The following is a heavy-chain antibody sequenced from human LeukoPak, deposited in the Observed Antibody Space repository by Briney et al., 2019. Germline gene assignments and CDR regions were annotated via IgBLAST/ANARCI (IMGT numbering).Heavy chain of an antibody. V-gene: IGHV4-38-2*02. CDR2: IYHSGST. CDR3: ASGTVVPAAPWGYFDY. D-gene: IGHD2-2*01. J-gene: IGHJ4*02. Sequence: ASETLSLTCTVSGYSISSGYYWGWIRQPPGKGLEWIGSIYHSGSTYYNPSLKSRVTISVDTSKNQFSLKLSSVTAADTAVYYCASGTVVPAAPWGYFDYWGREPWSPSPQ. CDR1: GYSISSGYY.